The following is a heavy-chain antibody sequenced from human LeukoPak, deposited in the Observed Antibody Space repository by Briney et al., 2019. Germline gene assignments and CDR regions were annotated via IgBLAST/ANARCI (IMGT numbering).Heavy chain of an antibody. CDR3: ARGPFGELQTSFDY. J-gene: IGHJ4*02. CDR2: ISSSGSTI. D-gene: IGHD3-10*01. CDR1: GFTFSSYE. V-gene: IGHV3-48*03. Sequence: GGSLRLSCAASGFTFSSYEMNWVRQAPGKGLEWVSYISSSGSTIYYANSVKGRFTISRDNAKNSLYLQMNSLRAEDTAVYYCARGPFGELQTSFDYWGQGTLVTVSS.